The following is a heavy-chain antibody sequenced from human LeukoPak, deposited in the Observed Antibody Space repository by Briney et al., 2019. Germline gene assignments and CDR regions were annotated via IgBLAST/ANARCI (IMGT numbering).Heavy chain of an antibody. CDR3: AELGITMIGGV. D-gene: IGHD3-10*02. Sequence: GGSLRLSCAESGFTFSSYGMHWVRQAPGKGLEWVSHISSSGSTIYYADSVKGRFTISRDNAKNSLYLQMNSLRAEDTAVYYCAELGITMIGGVWGKGTTVTISS. CDR2: ISSSGSTI. V-gene: IGHV3-48*03. J-gene: IGHJ6*04. CDR1: GFTFSSYG.